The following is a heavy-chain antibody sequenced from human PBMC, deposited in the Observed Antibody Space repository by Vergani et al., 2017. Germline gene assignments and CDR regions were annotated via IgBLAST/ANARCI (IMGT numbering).Heavy chain of an antibody. CDR3: TRQPQEGASGPPSVPT. D-gene: IGHD5-12*01. Sequence: QVQLQESGPGLVEPSETLSLTCAVSGYSIRNGYYWGWIRQPPGKGLEWIGSIYHSGSTHYNPSLKSRVTISVDTSKSDFSLKVTSVTAADTAVYYCTRQPQEGASGPPSVPTWGQGILVTVSS. J-gene: IGHJ4*01. CDR2: IYHSGST. CDR1: GYSIRNGYY. V-gene: IGHV4-38-2*01.